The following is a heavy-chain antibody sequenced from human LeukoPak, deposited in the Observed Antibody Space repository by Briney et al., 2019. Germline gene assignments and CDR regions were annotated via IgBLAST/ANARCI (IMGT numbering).Heavy chain of an antibody. CDR1: GYSISSGYY. D-gene: IGHD3-10*01. CDR3: ARFYTTSQYGSGYMDV. J-gene: IGHJ6*03. CDR2: MSYSGST. Sequence: PSETLSLTCGVSGYSISSGYYWGWIRQPPGKGLEWIGSMSYSGSTYYNPSLKSRVTIAVDTSKTQFSLKLSSVTAADTAVYYCARFYTTSQYGSGYMDVWGKGTTVTVSS. V-gene: IGHV4-38-2*01.